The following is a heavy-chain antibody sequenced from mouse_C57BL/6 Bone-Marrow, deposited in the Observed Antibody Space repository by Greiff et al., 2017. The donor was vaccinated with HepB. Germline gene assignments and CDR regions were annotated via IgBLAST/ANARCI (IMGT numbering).Heavy chain of an antibody. V-gene: IGHV1-18*01. CDR2: INPNNGGT. CDR1: GYTFTDYN. Sequence: EVKLMESGPELVKPGASVKIPCKASGYTFTDYNMDWVKQSHGKSLEWIGDINPNNGGTIYNQKFKGKATLTVDKSSSTAYMELRSLTSEDTAVYYCAREVGAMDYWGQGTSVTVSS. CDR3: AREVGAMDY. D-gene: IGHD1-3*01. J-gene: IGHJ4*01.